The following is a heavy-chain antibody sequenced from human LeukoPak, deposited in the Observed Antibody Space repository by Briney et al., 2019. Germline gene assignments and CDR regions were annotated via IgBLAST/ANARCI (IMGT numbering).Heavy chain of an antibody. CDR3: AGPGGYFDWLPYGY. CDR1: GGSISSGFYY. D-gene: IGHD3-9*01. V-gene: IGHV4-61*02. Sequence: PSETLPLTCTISGGSISSGFYYWNWIRQPAGKGLEWIGRIYASGSTNYNPSLKSRVTISVDTSKNQFSLKLSSVTAADTAVYFCAGPGGYFDWLPYGYWGQGTLVTVSS. CDR2: IYASGST. J-gene: IGHJ4*02.